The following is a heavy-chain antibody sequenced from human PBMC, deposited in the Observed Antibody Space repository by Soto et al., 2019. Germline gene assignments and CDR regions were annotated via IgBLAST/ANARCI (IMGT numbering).Heavy chain of an antibody. Sequence: QVQLVESGGGVVQPGRSLRLSCAASGFIFSTYGMHWVRQAPGEGLEWVAVTSYDGSNKYYADSVKGRFTISRDNSKNTLYLQMNSLRAEDTAIYYCAKDKGSSVWHAFECWGQGTLVTVSS. CDR1: GFIFSTYG. V-gene: IGHV3-30*18. J-gene: IGHJ1*01. D-gene: IGHD6-19*01. CDR2: TSYDGSNK. CDR3: AKDKGSSVWHAFEC.